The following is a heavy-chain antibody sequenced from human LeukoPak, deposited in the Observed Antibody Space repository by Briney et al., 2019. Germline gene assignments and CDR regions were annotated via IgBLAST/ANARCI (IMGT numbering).Heavy chain of an antibody. CDR3: ARAVGRRRLQLYYFDY. J-gene: IGHJ4*02. V-gene: IGHV1-2*06. D-gene: IGHD5-24*01. CDR1: GYTFTGYH. CDR2: INPNSGGT. Sequence: ASVKVSCKASGYTFTGYHMHWVRQAPGQGLEWMGRINPNSGGTNYAQKFQGRVTMTRDTSISTAYMELSRLRSEDTAVYYCARAVGRRRLQLYYFDYWGQGTLVTVSS.